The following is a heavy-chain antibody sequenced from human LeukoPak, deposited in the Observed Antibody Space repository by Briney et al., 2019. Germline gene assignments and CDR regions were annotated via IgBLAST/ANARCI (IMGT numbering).Heavy chain of an antibody. D-gene: IGHD3-9*01. Sequence: SETLSLTCTVSGGSISSYYWSWIRQPPGKGLEWIGYIYYSGSTNYNPSLKSRVTISVDTSKNQFSLKLSSVTAADTAVYYCARAQEDYDILFDYWGQGTLVTVSS. CDR3: ARAQEDYDILFDY. CDR2: IYYSGST. V-gene: IGHV4-59*12. CDR1: GGSISSYY. J-gene: IGHJ4*02.